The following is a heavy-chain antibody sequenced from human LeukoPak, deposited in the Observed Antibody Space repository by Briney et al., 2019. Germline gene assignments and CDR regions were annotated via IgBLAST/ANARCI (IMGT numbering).Heavy chain of an antibody. CDR2: ISGSGGST. D-gene: IGHD3-22*01. CDR3: AKDRWSSGPVPYPDY. CDR1: GFTFSSYA. Sequence: GGSLRLSCAASGFTFSSYAMSWVRQAPGKGLEWVSGISGSGGSTYYADSVKGRFTISGDNSKNTLYLQMNSLRAEDTAVYYCAKDRWSSGPVPYPDYWGQGTLVTVSS. V-gene: IGHV3-23*01. J-gene: IGHJ4*02.